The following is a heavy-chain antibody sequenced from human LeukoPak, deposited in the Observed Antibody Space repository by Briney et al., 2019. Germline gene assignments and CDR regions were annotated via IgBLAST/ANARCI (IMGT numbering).Heavy chain of an antibody. V-gene: IGHV3-48*03. CDR1: TSSSHH. Sequence: TSSSHHWGWVRQAPGKGLEWVSYISSSGSTIYYADSVKGRFTISRDNAKNSLYLQMNSLRAEDTAVYYCAELGITMIGGVWGKGTTVTISS. CDR3: AELGITMIGGV. J-gene: IGHJ6*04. D-gene: IGHD3-10*02. CDR2: ISSSGSTI.